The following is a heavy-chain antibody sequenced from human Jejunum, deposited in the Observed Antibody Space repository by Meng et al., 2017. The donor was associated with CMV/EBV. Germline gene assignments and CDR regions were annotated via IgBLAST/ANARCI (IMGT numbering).Heavy chain of an antibody. J-gene: IGHJ5*02. V-gene: IGHV4-30-4*08. D-gene: IGHD3-10*01. CDR1: GDSISNGDYY. Sequence: QVQLQESGPGLGKPSXXLXLTCTVSGDSISNGDYYWGWIRQTPGKGLEWIGYIYYSGSTYFNPSLDSRLTMSVDTSKNQFSLKLSSMTAADTAVYYCARSVRPKRWFDLWGQGTLVTVSS. CDR3: ARSVRPKRWFDL. CDR2: IYYSGST.